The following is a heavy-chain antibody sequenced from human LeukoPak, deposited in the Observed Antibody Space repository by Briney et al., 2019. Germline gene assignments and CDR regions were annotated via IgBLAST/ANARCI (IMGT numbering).Heavy chain of an antibody. J-gene: IGHJ4*02. V-gene: IGHV3-11*04. D-gene: IGHD3-22*01. CDR2: ISSNGATK. CDR1: GFTFDYYW. Sequence: GGSLRLSCAASGFTFDYYWMTWVRQAPGKGLEWVSFISSNGATKYYADSVRGRFTISRDNAKNSVYLYMNSLREDDTAVYYCAIQMTMIVVVPYFDYWGQGIPVAVSP. CDR3: AIQMTMIVVVPYFDY.